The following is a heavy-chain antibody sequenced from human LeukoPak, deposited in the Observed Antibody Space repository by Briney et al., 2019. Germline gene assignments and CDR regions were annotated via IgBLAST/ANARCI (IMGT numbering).Heavy chain of an antibody. CDR1: GGSFSGYY. Sequence: SETLSLTCAVYGGSFSGYYWSWIRQPPGKGLEWIGEINHSGSTNYNPSLKSRVTISVDTSKNQFSLKLSSVTAADTAVYYCARLPQRGGGIAARRRGKGYMDVWGKGTTVTVSS. CDR2: INHSGST. V-gene: IGHV4-34*01. CDR3: ARLPQRGGGIAARRRGKGYMDV. D-gene: IGHD6-6*01. J-gene: IGHJ6*03.